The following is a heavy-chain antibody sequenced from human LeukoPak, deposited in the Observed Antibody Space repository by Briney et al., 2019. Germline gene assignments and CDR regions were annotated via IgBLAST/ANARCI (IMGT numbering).Heavy chain of an antibody. CDR1: GYTFTGYY. CDR2: INPNSGGT. V-gene: IGHV1-2*02. Sequence: GASVKVSCKASGYTFTGYYMHWVRQAPGQGLEWMGWINPNSGGTNYAQKFQGRVTMTRDTSISTAYIELSRLRSDDTAVYYCARGRSGIVVVPAAMDFDYWGQGTLVTVSS. D-gene: IGHD2-2*01. CDR3: ARGRSGIVVVPAAMDFDY. J-gene: IGHJ4*02.